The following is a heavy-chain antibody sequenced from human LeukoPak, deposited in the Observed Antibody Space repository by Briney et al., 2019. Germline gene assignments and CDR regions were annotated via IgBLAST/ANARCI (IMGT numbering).Heavy chain of an antibody. J-gene: IGHJ3*02. CDR3: ARGEGSGWYWAFDI. CDR1: GGSISSYY. D-gene: IGHD6-19*01. V-gene: IGHV4-59*01. Sequence: SETLSLTCTVSGGSISSYYWSWIRQPPGKRLEWIGCIFDIGGTNYNPSLNSRVTISVDTSKKQFSLKLNSVTAADTAVYYCARGEGSGWYWAFDIWGQGTMVTVSS. CDR2: IFDIGGT.